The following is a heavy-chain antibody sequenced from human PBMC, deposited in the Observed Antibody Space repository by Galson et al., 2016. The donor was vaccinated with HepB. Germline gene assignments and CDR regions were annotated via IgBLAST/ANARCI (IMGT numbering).Heavy chain of an antibody. Sequence: SLRLSCAASGFTFNYYGMIWVRQAPGKGLEWVSFIRSHNSNIYYADSVNGRFTISRDNAYNSLYLQMNSLRVEDTAVYYCVRGAGGYAPHFDYWGQGTLVTVSS. D-gene: IGHD5-12*01. J-gene: IGHJ4*02. CDR3: VRGAGGYAPHFDY. CDR1: GFTFNYYG. CDR2: IRSHNSNI. V-gene: IGHV3-21*01.